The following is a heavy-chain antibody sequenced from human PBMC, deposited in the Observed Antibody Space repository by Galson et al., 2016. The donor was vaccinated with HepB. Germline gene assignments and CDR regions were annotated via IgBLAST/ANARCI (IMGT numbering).Heavy chain of an antibody. J-gene: IGHJ3*02. CDR1: GFTLSKYH. CDR2: SLHDEDYT. CDR3: TREANDAFDI. Sequence: SLRLSCAASGFTLSKYHMHWVRQAPGKGLEWVALSLHDEDYTYYPDSVKGRFTISRDNTKGTVYLHMNSLRAEDTAVYYCTREANDAFDIWGQGTMVTVSS. V-gene: IGHV3-30-3*01.